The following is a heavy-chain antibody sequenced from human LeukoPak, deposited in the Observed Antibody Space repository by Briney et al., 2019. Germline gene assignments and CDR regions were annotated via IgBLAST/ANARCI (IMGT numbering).Heavy chain of an antibody. J-gene: IGHJ6*02. V-gene: IGHV4-61*02. CDR3: ARSPGSPRDYYYYGMDV. CDR2: IYTSGST. D-gene: IGHD3-10*01. Sequence: KPSQTLSLTCTVSGGSISSGSYYWSWIRQPAGKGLEWIGRIYTSGSTNYNPSLKSRVTISVDMSKNQFSLKLSSVTAADTAVYYCARSPGSPRDYYYYGMDVWGQGTTVTVSS. CDR1: GGSISSGSYY.